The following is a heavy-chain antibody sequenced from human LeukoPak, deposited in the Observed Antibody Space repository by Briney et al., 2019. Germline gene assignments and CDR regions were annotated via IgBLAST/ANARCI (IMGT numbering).Heavy chain of an antibody. Sequence: QTGGSLRPSCAASGFTCSSYAMHWVRQAPGKGLEWVAVISYDGSNKYYADSVKGRFTISRDNSKNTLYLQMNSLRAEDTAVYYCARNTVTTSGYYYYGMDVWGQGTTVTVSS. CDR1: GFTCSSYA. V-gene: IGHV3-30-3*01. J-gene: IGHJ6*02. CDR2: ISYDGSNK. CDR3: ARNTVTTSGYYYYGMDV. D-gene: IGHD4-17*01.